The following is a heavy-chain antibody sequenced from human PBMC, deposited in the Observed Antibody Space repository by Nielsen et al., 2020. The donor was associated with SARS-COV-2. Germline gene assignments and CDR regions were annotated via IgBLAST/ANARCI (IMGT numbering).Heavy chain of an antibody. CDR1: GGSISSSSYY. CDR3: ARDKRWLVRDWYFDL. J-gene: IGHJ2*01. Sequence: SETLSLTCTVSGGSISSSSYYWGWIRQPPGKGLEWIGSIYYSRSTYYNPSLKSRVTISVDTSKNQFSLKLSSVTAADTAVYYCARDKRWLVRDWYFDLWGRGTLVTVSS. V-gene: IGHV4-39*07. D-gene: IGHD6-19*01. CDR2: IYYSRST.